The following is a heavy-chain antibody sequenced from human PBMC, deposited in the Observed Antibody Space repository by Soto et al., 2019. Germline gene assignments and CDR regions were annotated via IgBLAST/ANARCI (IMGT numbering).Heavy chain of an antibody. J-gene: IGHJ4*02. CDR1: GGSISSSNW. V-gene: IGHV4-4*02. CDR2: IYHSGST. D-gene: IGHD2-21*01. Sequence: SETLSLTCAVSGGSISSSNWWSWVRQPPGKGLEWIGEIYHSGSTYYNPSLKSRVTISVDKSKNQFSLKLDSVTAADTAVYYCARGPRPPSDSYLHPYFDYWGQGTLVTVSS. CDR3: ARGPRPPSDSYLHPYFDY.